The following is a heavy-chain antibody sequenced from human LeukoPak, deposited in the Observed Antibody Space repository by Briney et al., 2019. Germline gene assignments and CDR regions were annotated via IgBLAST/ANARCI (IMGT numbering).Heavy chain of an antibody. D-gene: IGHD3-16*02. CDR3: AKSRGTSLSQFFQH. CDR1: GFTFSSYA. J-gene: IGHJ1*01. V-gene: IGHV3-30*18. CDR2: ISSDGSNE. Sequence: GGSLRLSCASSGFTFSSYAMSWVRQAPGKGLEWVAVISSDGSNEYYADSVKGRFTISRDNSKNTLFLQMNSLRAEDTAVYYCAKSRGTSLSQFFQHWGQGTLVTVSS.